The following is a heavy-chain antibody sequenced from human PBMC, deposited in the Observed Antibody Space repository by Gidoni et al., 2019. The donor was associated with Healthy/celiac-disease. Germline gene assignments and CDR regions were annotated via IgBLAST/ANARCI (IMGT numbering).Heavy chain of an antibody. CDR2: IYYSGST. V-gene: IGHV4-59*01. Sequence: QVQLQESGPGLVKPSETLSLTCTVSGGSISSYYWSWIRQPPGKGLEWIGYIYYSGSTNYNPSLKSRVTISVDTSKNQFSLKLSSVAAADTAVYYCARAPSSGWYKFDYWGQGTLVTVSS. CDR1: GGSISSYY. D-gene: IGHD6-19*01. CDR3: ARAPSSGWYKFDY. J-gene: IGHJ4*02.